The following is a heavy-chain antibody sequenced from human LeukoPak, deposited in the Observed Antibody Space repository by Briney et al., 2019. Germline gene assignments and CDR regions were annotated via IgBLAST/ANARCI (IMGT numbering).Heavy chain of an antibody. V-gene: IGHV3-53*01. CDR3: ARGYCTNGVCYDY. J-gene: IGHJ4*02. D-gene: IGHD2-8*01. Sequence: PGGPLSLSCAASGFPFSSNYMSGGRQAPGKGLEGVSVIYSGGSTYYADSVKGRFTISRDNSKNTLYLQMNSLRAEDTAVYYCARGYCTNGVCYDYWGQGTLVTVSS. CDR2: IYSGGST. CDR1: GFPFSSNY.